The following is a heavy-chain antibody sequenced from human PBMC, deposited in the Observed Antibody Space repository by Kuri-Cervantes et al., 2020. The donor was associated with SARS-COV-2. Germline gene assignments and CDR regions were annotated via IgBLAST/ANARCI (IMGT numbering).Heavy chain of an antibody. J-gene: IGHJ6*02. CDR1: GGSFSGYY. CDR2: IYYSGST. Sequence: GSLRLSCAVYGGSFSGYYWGWIRQPPGKGLEWIGSIYYSGSTFYSPSLKSRVTIFVDTSKDQFSLKLSSVTAADTAVYYCRGYSTSSYYYYGMDVWGHGTTVTVSS. D-gene: IGHD6-6*01. V-gene: IGHV4-34*01. CDR3: RGYSTSSYYYYGMDV.